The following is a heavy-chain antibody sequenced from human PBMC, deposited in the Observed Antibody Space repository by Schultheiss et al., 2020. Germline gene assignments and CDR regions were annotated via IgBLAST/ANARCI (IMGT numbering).Heavy chain of an antibody. D-gene: IGHD2-15*01. CDR1: GGSISSGDYY. CDR2: IYYSGST. J-gene: IGHJ6*02. Sequence: SETLSLTCTVSGGSISSGDYYWSWIRQPPGKGLEWIGYIYYSGSTYYNPSLKSRVTISVDTSKNRFSLKLSSVTAADTAVYYCARESYCSGGSCYSDGRYYYYYGMDVWGQGTTVTVSS. CDR3: ARESYCSGGSCYSDGRYYYYYGMDV. V-gene: IGHV4-30-4*01.